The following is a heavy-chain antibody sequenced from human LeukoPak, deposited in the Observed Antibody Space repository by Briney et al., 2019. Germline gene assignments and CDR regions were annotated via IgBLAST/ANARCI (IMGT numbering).Heavy chain of an antibody. CDR3: ASTPTGDYYGSGMGY. CDR2: IYYSGTT. Sequence: SETLSLTCTVSGGSISTTTYYWGWIRQPPGKGLEWIGSIYYSGTTYYNPSLKSRVTISVDRSKNQFSLKLSSVTAADTAVYYCASTPTGDYYGSGMGYWGQGTLVTVSS. J-gene: IGHJ4*02. CDR1: GGSISTTTYY. D-gene: IGHD3-10*01. V-gene: IGHV4-39*07.